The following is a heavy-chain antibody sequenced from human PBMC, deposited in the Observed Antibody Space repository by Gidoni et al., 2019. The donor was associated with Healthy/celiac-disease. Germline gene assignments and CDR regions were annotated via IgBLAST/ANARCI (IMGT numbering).Heavy chain of an antibody. Sequence: GWVRQMPGKGLEWMGIIYPGDSDTRYSPSFQGQVTISADKSISTAYLQWSSLKASDTAMYYCARHPSPGDIVVVPAAMPAKAFDIWGQGTMVTVSS. J-gene: IGHJ3*02. V-gene: IGHV5-51*01. CDR2: IYPGDSDT. D-gene: IGHD2-2*01. CDR3: ARHPSPGDIVVVPAAMPAKAFDI.